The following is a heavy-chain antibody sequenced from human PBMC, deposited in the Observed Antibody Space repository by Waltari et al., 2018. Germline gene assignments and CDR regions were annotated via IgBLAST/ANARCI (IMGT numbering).Heavy chain of an antibody. Sequence: EVQLVESGGGSVPPGVSLRLSCAASEFIFSTYEMNWVRQAPGKGLEWISYISSSGMTTYYADSVKGRFTISRDNAKNSLYLQMDSLTAEDTAVYYCARVFKQKLYFDYWGQGTLVTVSS. V-gene: IGHV3-48*03. CDR2: ISSSGMTT. CDR1: EFIFSTYE. CDR3: ARVFKQKLYFDY. J-gene: IGHJ4*02.